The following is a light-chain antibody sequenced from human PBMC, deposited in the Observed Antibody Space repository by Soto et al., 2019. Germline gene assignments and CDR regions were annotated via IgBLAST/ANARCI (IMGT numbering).Light chain of an antibody. CDR2: EAS. CDR1: QDVGKH. CDR3: QQYDNLPQLT. J-gene: IGKJ4*01. V-gene: IGKV1-33*01. Sequence: DIQMTQSPSSLSASVGDRVTISCQASQDVGKHLNWYQQRPGKAPKILIYEASNLATGVPSRFSASGSGTPFTFSIRSLQPEDIGTYYCQQYDNLPQLTFGAGTKVEI.